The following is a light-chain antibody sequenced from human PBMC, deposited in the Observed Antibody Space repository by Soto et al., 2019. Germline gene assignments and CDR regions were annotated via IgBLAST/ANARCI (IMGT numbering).Light chain of an antibody. Sequence: ESALTQSPGTLSLSPGERATLSCRASQSISSSYLAGYQQKPGQAPRPLVFGASSRTTGIQHRFSGSGTGTDFTLTISSLEPEDLAVYYCQQDGTWLIAFDPGNKVY. V-gene: IGKV3-20*01. CDR1: QSISSSY. CDR2: GAS. CDR3: QQDGTWLIA. J-gene: IGKJ3*01.